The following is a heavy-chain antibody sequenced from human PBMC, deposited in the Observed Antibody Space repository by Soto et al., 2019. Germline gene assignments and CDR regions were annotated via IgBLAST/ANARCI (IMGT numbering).Heavy chain of an antibody. J-gene: IGHJ3*02. V-gene: IGHV4-38-2*02. Sequence: SETLSLTCAVSGYSISSGYYWGWIRQPPGKGLEWIGSIYHSGSTYYNPSLKSRVTISVDTSKNQFSLKLSSVTAAETAVYYCARDFDYGDSGGAFDIWGQGTMVTVSS. CDR3: ARDFDYGDSGGAFDI. CDR1: GYSISSGYY. CDR2: IYHSGST. D-gene: IGHD4-17*01.